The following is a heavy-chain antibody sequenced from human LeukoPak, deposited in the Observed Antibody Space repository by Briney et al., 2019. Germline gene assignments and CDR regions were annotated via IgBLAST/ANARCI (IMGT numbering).Heavy chain of an antibody. D-gene: IGHD1-26*01. V-gene: IGHV3-11*01. J-gene: IGHJ5*02. CDR2: ISNSGSTI. Sequence: PGGSLGLSCAASGFTFSDYYMSWIRQAPGKGLEWVSYISNSGSTIYYADSVKGRFFISRDNAKNSLYLQMNSLRAEDTAVYYCARAPKFRLVGVPKGPFDPWGQGTLVTVSS. CDR1: GFTFSDYY. CDR3: ARAPKFRLVGVPKGPFDP.